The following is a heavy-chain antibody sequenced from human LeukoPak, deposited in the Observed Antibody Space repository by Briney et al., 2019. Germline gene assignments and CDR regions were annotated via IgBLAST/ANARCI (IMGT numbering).Heavy chain of an antibody. CDR3: AKTITPFTTNWDNSLGVFDV. CDR2: LPSDGGP. J-gene: IGHJ3*01. V-gene: IGHV3-23*01. D-gene: IGHD1/OR15-1a*01. Sequence: GGSLRLSCAASGFTFGSYAMNWVRQAPGRGLEWVSSLPSDGGPSYADSVKGRFTVSRDNSKNTLYLQMNSLRADDTAVYYCAKTITPFTTNWDNSLGVFDVWGQGTVVTVSS. CDR1: GFTFGSYA.